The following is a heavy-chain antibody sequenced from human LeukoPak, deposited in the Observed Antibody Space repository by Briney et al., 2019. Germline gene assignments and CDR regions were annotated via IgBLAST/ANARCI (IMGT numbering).Heavy chain of an antibody. J-gene: IGHJ4*02. Sequence: PGGSLRLSCAASGFTFSSYAMHWVRQAPGKGLEWVAVISYGGSNKYYADSVKGRFTISRDNSKNTLYLQMNSLRAEDTAVYYCAKDSAPGYSSSWSLLDYWGQGTLVTVSS. CDR3: AKDSAPGYSSSWSLLDY. V-gene: IGHV3-30-3*01. D-gene: IGHD6-13*01. CDR1: GFTFSSYA. CDR2: ISYGGSNK.